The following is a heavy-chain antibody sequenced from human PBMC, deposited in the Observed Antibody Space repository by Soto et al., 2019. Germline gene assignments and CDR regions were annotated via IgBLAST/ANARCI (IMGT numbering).Heavy chain of an antibody. CDR3: ARSSDSSSWYGAYYYYGMDV. V-gene: IGHV1-18*01. CDR1: GYTFTSYD. J-gene: IGHJ6*02. Sequence: ASVKVSCKASGYTFTSYDMHWVRQAPGQGLEWMGGIIPIFGTANYAQKLQGRVTMTTDTSTSTAYMELRSLRSDDTAVYYCARSSDSSSWYGAYYYYGMDVWGQGTTVTVSS. CDR2: IIPIFGTA. D-gene: IGHD6-13*01.